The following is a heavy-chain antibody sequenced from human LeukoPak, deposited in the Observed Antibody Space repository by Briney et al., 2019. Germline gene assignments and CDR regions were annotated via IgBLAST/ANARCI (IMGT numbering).Heavy chain of an antibody. CDR3: ARGGSGSYYRNNNWFDP. CDR2: IYHSGST. J-gene: IGHJ5*02. Sequence: SETLSLTCAVSGGSISRGGYSWSWIRQPPGKGLEWIGYIYHSGSTYYNPSLKSRVTISVDRSKNQFSLKLSSVTAADTAVYYCARGGSGSYYRNNNWFDPWGQGTLVTVSS. D-gene: IGHD3-10*01. CDR1: GGSISRGGYS. V-gene: IGHV4-30-2*01.